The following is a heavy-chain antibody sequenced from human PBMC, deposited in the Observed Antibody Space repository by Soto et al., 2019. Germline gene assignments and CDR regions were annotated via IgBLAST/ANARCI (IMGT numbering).Heavy chain of an antibody. J-gene: IGHJ3*01. Sequence: EVQLVESEGGLVQRGGSLRLSCAASGFTFNYYWMHWVRQAPGQGLVWVSHIHSDGSTTTYADSVKGRFTISRDNAKNMLYLLMNSLRAEDTAVYFCVRGDKGGFDLWGQGTMVTVSS. V-gene: IGHV3-74*01. CDR2: IHSDGSTT. CDR3: VRGDKGGFDL. CDR1: GFTFNYYW. D-gene: IGHD2-21*02.